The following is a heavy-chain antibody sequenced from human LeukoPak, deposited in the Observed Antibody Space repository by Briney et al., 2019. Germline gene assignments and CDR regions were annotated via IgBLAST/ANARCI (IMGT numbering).Heavy chain of an antibody. V-gene: IGHV3-30-3*01. Sequence: GGSLRLSCAASGFTFSRYYMHWVRQAPGKGLEWVAVISYDGTNKYYGDSVKGRFTMSRDNSKNTLSLQMTSLRDEDTAVYYCVRDQKQYYYYYYGMDVWGQGTTVTVSS. D-gene: IGHD4-11*01. CDR1: GFTFSRYY. CDR2: ISYDGTNK. J-gene: IGHJ6*02. CDR3: VRDQKQYYYYYYGMDV.